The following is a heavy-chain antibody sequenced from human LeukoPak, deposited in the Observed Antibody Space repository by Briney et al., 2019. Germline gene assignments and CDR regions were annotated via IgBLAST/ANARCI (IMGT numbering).Heavy chain of an antibody. Sequence: GASVKVSCKVSGYTLTELFMHWVRPAPGKGLAWVGGFDPEDGETIYAQKFQGRGIMTEDTSSDTAYMELSNLRTEDTAVYYCATGDGAVGAPLDYWCQGTLVTVSS. D-gene: IGHD6-19*01. CDR1: GYTLTELF. J-gene: IGHJ4*02. CDR3: ATGDGAVGAPLDY. V-gene: IGHV1-24*01. CDR2: FDPEDGET.